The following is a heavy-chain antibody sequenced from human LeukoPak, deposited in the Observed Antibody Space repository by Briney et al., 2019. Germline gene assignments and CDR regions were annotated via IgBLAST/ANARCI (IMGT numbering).Heavy chain of an antibody. CDR3: ARAGGAVALATY. CDR2: IYYSGST. V-gene: IGHV4-38-2*02. Sequence: KSSETLSLTCTVSGDSVTNDFFWGWVRQPPGKGLEWIGSIYYSGSTYYNPSLKSRVTISVDTSKNQFSLKLSSVTAADTAVYYCARAGGAVALATYWGQGTLVTVSS. CDR1: GDSVTNDFF. D-gene: IGHD6-19*01. J-gene: IGHJ4*02.